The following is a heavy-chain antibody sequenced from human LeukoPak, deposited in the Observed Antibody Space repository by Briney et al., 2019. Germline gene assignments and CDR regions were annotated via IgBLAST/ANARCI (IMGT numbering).Heavy chain of an antibody. D-gene: IGHD1-26*01. J-gene: IGHJ3*02. CDR3: AREFDVVGAMGGAFDI. V-gene: IGHV1-46*01. CDR1: GYTFTSYY. Sequence: ASVKVSCKASGYTFTSYYMHWVRQAPGQGLEWMGIINPSGGSTSYAQKFQGRGTMTRDMSTSTVYMELSSLRSEDTAVYYCAREFDVVGAMGGAFDISGQGTMVTVSS. CDR2: INPSGGST.